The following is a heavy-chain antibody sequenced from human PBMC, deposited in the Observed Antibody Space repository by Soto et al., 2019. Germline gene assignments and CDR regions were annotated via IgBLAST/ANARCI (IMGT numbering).Heavy chain of an antibody. V-gene: IGHV2-5*02. CDR2: IYWDDDE. J-gene: IGHJ4*02. CDR1: GFALSTSGVG. Sequence: QITLKESGPTLVKPTQTLTLTCTFSGFALSTSGVGVGWIRQPPGKALEWLALIYWDDDERYISSLRSRLTINKDTSKNQVVLTMTILDPVDTATYYCVRGFWDTAKIDYWGQGTLVTVSS. D-gene: IGHD5-18*01. CDR3: VRGFWDTAKIDY.